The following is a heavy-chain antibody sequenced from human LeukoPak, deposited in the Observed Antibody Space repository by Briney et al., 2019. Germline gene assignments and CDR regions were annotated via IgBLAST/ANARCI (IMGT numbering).Heavy chain of an antibody. J-gene: IGHJ6*03. V-gene: IGHV4-31*03. D-gene: IGHD2-2*01. CDR1: GGSISSGGYY. Sequence: SETLSLTCTVSGGSISSGGYYWSWIRQHPGKGLEWIGYIYYSGSTYYNPSLKSRVTISVDTSKNQFSLKLSSVTAADTAVYYCARVVRQAYQLLPQINYYYYMDVWGQGTLVTVSS. CDR2: IYYSGST. CDR3: ARVVRQAYQLLPQINYYYYMDV.